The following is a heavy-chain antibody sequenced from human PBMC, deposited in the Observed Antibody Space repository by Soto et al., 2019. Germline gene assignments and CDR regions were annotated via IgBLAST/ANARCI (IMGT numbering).Heavy chain of an antibody. CDR3: ARVIGPTLFDY. D-gene: IGHD3-22*01. V-gene: IGHV3-13*04. CDR1: GLTFSSYD. J-gene: IGHJ4*01. Sequence: GGSLRLSCSASGLTFSSYDMHWVRQGPGKGLEWVSAIGTAGDTNYAGSVKGRFTISRENAKNSLYLQMNSLRAGDTAIYFCARVIGPTLFDYWGHVTLVTVSS. CDR2: IGTAGDT.